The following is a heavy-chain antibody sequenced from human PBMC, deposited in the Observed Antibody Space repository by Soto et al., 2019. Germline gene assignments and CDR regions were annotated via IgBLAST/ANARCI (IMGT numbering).Heavy chain of an antibody. Sequence: QVQLVQSGAEVKNPGASVKVSCKTSGYIFTSYGIGWARQAPGQGLEWMGWINTYNGKTNYAQNLQGRVTLTTDTATSTAHMELRSLRSNETAIYYCAMVDVYVTPSPQDVWGQGTTVTVSS. J-gene: IGHJ6*02. CDR2: INTYNGKT. CDR1: GYIFTSYG. CDR3: AMVDVYVTPSPQDV. V-gene: IGHV1-18*01. D-gene: IGHD3-16*01.